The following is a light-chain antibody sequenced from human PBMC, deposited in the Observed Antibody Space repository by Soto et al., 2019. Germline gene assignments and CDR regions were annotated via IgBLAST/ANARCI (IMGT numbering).Light chain of an antibody. CDR1: QSVSSN. CDR3: QQYNNWPPWT. J-gene: IGKJ1*01. Sequence: EIVMTQSPATLSVYQGERTTLSCRASQSVSSNLAWYQQKPGQAPRLLIYGASTRATGIPARFSGSGSGTEFTLTISSLQSADFAVYYCQQYNNWPPWTFGQGTKVEIK. V-gene: IGKV3-15*01. CDR2: GAS.